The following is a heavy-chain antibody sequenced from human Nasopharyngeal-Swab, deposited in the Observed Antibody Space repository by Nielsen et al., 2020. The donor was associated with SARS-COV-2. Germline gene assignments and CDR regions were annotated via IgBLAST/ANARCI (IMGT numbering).Heavy chain of an antibody. J-gene: IGHJ6*02. D-gene: IGHD3-3*01. Sequence: VREAPGKGLECVAVISYDGSNKYYADSVKGRFTISRDNSKNTLYLQMNSLRAEDTAVYYCAREVLRFLEWLLTDYYYYGMDVWGQGTTVTVSS. V-gene: IGHV3-30*03. CDR2: ISYDGSNK. CDR3: AREVLRFLEWLLTDYYYYGMDV.